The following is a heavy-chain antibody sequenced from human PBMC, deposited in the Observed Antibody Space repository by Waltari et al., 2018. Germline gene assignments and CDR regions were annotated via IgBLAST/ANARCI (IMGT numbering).Heavy chain of an antibody. J-gene: IGHJ6*02. Sequence: EVQLVESGGGLVQPGGSLRLSCTASGFLFSAYWMHWVRQVPGEGLVRVSRINGDGSGTTYADSVKGRFTITRDNARNTLYLEINSVRTEDTGVYYCAREENYYYAMDVWGQGTAVTVSS. CDR3: AREENYYYAMDV. V-gene: IGHV3-74*01. CDR2: INGDGSGT. CDR1: GFLFSAYW.